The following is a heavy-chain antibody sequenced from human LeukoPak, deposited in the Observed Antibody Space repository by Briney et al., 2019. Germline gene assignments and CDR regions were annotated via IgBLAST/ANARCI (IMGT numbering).Heavy chain of an antibody. Sequence: PGGSLRLSRAASGFTFDDYAMHWVRQAPGKGLEWVSGISWNSGSIGYADSVKGRFTISRDNAKNSLYLQMNSLRAEDTALYYCAKSDLSSPSIAAAVDYWGQGTLVTVSS. V-gene: IGHV3-9*01. J-gene: IGHJ4*02. CDR2: ISWNSGSI. CDR3: AKSDLSSPSIAAAVDY. CDR1: GFTFDDYA. D-gene: IGHD6-13*01.